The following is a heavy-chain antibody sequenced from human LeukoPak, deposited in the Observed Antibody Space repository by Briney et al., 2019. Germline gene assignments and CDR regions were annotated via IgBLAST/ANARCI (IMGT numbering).Heavy chain of an antibody. CDR3: ARSCYCSSTSLGAAFDI. D-gene: IGHD2-2*01. V-gene: IGHV4-34*01. CDR1: GGSFSGYY. CDR2: INHSGST. J-gene: IGHJ3*02. Sequence: SETLSLTCAVYGGSFSGYYWSWIRQPPGKGLEWIGEINHSGSTNYNPSLKSRVTISVDTSKNQFSLKLSSVTAADTAVYYCARSCYCSSTSLGAAFDIWGQGTMVTVSS.